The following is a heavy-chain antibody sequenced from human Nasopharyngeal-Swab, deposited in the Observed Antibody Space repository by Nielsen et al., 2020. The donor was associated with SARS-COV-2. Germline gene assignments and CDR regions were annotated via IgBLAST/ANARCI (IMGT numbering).Heavy chain of an antibody. CDR1: GGSFSGYY. V-gene: IGHV4-34*01. CDR2: INHSGST. CDR3: ARGGGYSYGAIDY. Sequence: ESLRLSCAVYGGSFSGYYWSWIRQPPGKGLEWIGEINHSGSTNYNPSLKSRVTISVDTSKNQFSLKLSSVTAADTAVYYCARGGGYSYGAIDYWGQGTLVTVSS. J-gene: IGHJ4*02. D-gene: IGHD5-18*01.